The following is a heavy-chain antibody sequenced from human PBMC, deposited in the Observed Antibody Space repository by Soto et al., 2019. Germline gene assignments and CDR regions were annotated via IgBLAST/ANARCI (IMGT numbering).Heavy chain of an antibody. J-gene: IGHJ4*02. CDR3: ARSHYTYGLLIDY. Sequence: PSETLSLSCSVSGDYITTNCYYWGWIRQPPGKGLQWIGNVYSTGSTFSHPSLTSRVFISVDTSKNKFSLRLTSVTAADTAVYYCARSHYTYGLLIDYWGPGIMVPVSS. CDR2: VYSTGST. V-gene: IGHV4-39*01. D-gene: IGHD2-8*01. CDR1: GDYITTNCYY.